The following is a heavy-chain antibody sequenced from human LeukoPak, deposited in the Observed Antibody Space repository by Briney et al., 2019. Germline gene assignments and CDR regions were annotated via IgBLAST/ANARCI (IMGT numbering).Heavy chain of an antibody. CDR2: INPNSGGT. CDR1: GYTFTGYY. CDR3: ARDLVGYCNSTSCSPRPQNWFDP. J-gene: IGHJ5*02. Sequence: ASVKVSCKASGYTFTGYYMHWVRQAPGQRLEWIGLINPNSGGTNYGQKFQGRVTMTRDTSISTAYMELSRLKSDDTAVYYCARDLVGYCNSTSCSPRPQNWFDPWGQGTLVTVSS. V-gene: IGHV1-2*02. D-gene: IGHD2-2*01.